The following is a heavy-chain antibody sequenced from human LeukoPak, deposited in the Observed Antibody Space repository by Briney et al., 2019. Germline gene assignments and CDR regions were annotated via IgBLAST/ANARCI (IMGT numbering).Heavy chain of an antibody. D-gene: IGHD2-2*01. Sequence: SETLSLTCAVYGGSFSGYYWSWIRQPPGKGLEWIGEISHSGSTNYNPSLKSRVTISVDTSKNQFSLKLSSVTAADTAVYYCARGEGEVVPAAHFDYWGQGTLVTVSS. CDR2: ISHSGST. CDR1: GGSFSGYY. CDR3: ARGEGEVVPAAHFDY. V-gene: IGHV4-34*01. J-gene: IGHJ4*02.